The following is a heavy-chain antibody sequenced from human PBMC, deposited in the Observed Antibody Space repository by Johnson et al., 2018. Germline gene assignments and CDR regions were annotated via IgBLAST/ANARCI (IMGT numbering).Heavy chain of an antibody. V-gene: IGHV3-21*01. CDR1: GFTFSDHY. D-gene: IGHD1-14*01. Sequence: VQLVESGGGLVQPGGSLRLSCAASGFTFSDHYMDWVRQAPGKGLAWVSSISSSSSYIYYADSVKGRFTISRDNAKNTLYLQMNSLRAEDTALYYCERDSGTYYYHYVDVWGKGTTVTVSS. CDR3: ERDSGTYYYHYVDV. J-gene: IGHJ6*03. CDR2: ISSSSSYI.